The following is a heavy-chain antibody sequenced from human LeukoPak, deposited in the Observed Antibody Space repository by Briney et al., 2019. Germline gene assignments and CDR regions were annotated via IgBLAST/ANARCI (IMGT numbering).Heavy chain of an antibody. CDR3: ARPGTTGTTWKYYFDY. Sequence: GGSLRLSCAASGFSFSSYTINWVRQAPGKGLEWVSSIDSSSNYIHYADSVKGRFTISRDNAKNSLYLQMNSLRAEDTAVYYCARPGTTGTTWKYYFDYWGQGILVTVSS. CDR2: IDSSSNYI. D-gene: IGHD1-1*01. J-gene: IGHJ4*02. V-gene: IGHV3-21*01. CDR1: GFSFSSYT.